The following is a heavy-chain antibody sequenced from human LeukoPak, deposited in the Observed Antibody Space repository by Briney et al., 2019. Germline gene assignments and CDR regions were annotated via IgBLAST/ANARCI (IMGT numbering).Heavy chain of an antibody. D-gene: IGHD3-10*01. Sequence: GGSLRLSCAASGFTFSSYAMHWVRQAPGKGLEWVAVISYDGSNKYYADSVKGRFTISRDNSKNTPYLQMNSLRAEDTAVYYCARDFRHILDYWGQGTLVTVSS. CDR1: GFTFSSYA. J-gene: IGHJ4*02. CDR3: ARDFRHILDY. CDR2: ISYDGSNK. V-gene: IGHV3-30*04.